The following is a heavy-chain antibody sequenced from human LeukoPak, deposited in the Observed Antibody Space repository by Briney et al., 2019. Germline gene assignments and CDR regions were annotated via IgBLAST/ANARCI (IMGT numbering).Heavy chain of an antibody. CDR2: IYTSGST. CDR3: ARELSVVVPAAMDYYYYMDV. Sequence: SETLSLTCTVSGGSISSGDYYWSWIRQPAGKGLEWIGRIYTSGSTNYNPSLKSRVTMSVDTSKNQFSLKLSSVTAADTAVYYCARELSVVVPAAMDYYYYMDVWGKGTTVTVSS. J-gene: IGHJ6*03. D-gene: IGHD2-2*01. CDR1: GGSISSGDYY. V-gene: IGHV4-61*02.